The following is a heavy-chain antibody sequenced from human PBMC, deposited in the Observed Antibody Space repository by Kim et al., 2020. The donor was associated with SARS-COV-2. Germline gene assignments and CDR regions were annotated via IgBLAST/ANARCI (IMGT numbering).Heavy chain of an antibody. CDR3: LGGFYFDY. V-gene: IGHV1-3*01. D-gene: IGHD3-16*01. Sequence: ASVKVSCKTSGHFFTRDSIHWVRQAPGQGLEWMGGIDCGNGNTIYSQKFQGRVTFTTDTSASTAYMELSFLRSEDSAVYYCLGGFYFDYWVQGTVVTVSS. CDR2: IDCGNGNT. CDR1: GHFFTRDS. J-gene: IGHJ4*02.